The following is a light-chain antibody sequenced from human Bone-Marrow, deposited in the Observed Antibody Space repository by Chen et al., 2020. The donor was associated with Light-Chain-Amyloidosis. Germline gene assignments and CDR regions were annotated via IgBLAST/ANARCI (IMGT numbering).Light chain of an antibody. Sequence: QSVLTQPPSVSGASWQMVTISCTGSSSNIGAGYDVHWYQQLPGTAPKLLIYGNSNRPSGVPDRFSGSKSGTSASLAITGLQAEDEADYYCQSYDSSLSGSVVFGGGTKLTVL. CDR2: GNS. CDR1: SSNIGAGYD. J-gene: IGLJ2*01. V-gene: IGLV1-40*01. CDR3: QSYDSSLSGSVV.